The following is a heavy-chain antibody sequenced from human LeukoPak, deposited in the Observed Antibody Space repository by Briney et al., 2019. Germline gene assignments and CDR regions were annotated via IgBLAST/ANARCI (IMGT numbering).Heavy chain of an antibody. D-gene: IGHD6-19*01. CDR2: ITGSGLTT. CDR1: GFTFNSYG. CDR3: AKFAVTGTPSFDY. V-gene: IGHV3-23*01. J-gene: IGHJ4*02. Sequence: GGSLRLSCAASGFTFNSYGMSWVRQAPGKGLEWVSAITGSGLTTYYAGSVRGRFIISRDNSKNTVNLQMNSLRTDDTAVYFCAKFAVTGTPSFDYWGQGNLVTVSS.